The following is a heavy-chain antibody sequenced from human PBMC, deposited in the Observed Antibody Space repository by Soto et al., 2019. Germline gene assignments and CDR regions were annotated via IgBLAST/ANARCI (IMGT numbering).Heavy chain of an antibody. Sequence: GGSMRLSCAASGFNVSSTFMSWVRQAPGKGLQWVSLIYSAGSTYYADSVKGRFTISRDNGENTRHLQLSNVKAEDTAVYYCASPSGPAGHSYAYVHWGQGTLVTVSS. CDR1: GFNVSSTF. D-gene: IGHD5-18*01. V-gene: IGHV3-53*01. CDR3: ASPSGPAGHSYAYVH. J-gene: IGHJ4*02. CDR2: IYSAGST.